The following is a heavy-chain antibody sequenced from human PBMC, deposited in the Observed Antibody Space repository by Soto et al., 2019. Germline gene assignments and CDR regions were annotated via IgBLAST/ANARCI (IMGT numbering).Heavy chain of an antibody. CDR3: ARGSRHPNPNRGLKGNYFDY. V-gene: IGHV3-30-3*01. J-gene: IGHJ4*02. CDR2: ISYDGSNK. D-gene: IGHD7-27*01. Sequence: GGSLRLSCAASGFTFSSYAMHWVRQAPGKGLEWVAVISYDGSNKYYADSVKGRFTISRDNSKNTLYLQMNSLRAEDTAVYYCARGSRHPNPNRGLKGNYFDYWGQGTLVTVSS. CDR1: GFTFSSYA.